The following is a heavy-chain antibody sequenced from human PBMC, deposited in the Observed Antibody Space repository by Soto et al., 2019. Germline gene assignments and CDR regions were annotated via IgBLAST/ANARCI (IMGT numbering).Heavy chain of an antibody. CDR1: GYTFTGYY. Sequence: GASVKVSCKASGYTFTGYYMHWVRQAPGQGLEWMGWINPNSGGTNYAQKFQGWVTMTRDTSISTAYMELSRLRSDDTAVYYCARARDSSSLHYYYYYGMDVWGQGTTVTVSS. CDR2: INPNSGGT. V-gene: IGHV1-2*04. J-gene: IGHJ6*02. D-gene: IGHD6-6*01. CDR3: ARARDSSSLHYYYYYGMDV.